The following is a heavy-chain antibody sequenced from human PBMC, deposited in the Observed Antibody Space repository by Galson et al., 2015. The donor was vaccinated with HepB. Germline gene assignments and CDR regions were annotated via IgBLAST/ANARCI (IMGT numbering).Heavy chain of an antibody. Sequence: SLRLSCAASGFTFSSYSMNWVRQAPGKGLEWVSYISSSSSTIYYADSVKGRFTISRDNAKNSLYLQMNSLRAEDTAVYYCASGGSGSYYRVGNYWGQGTLVTVSS. J-gene: IGHJ4*02. CDR1: GFTFSSYS. V-gene: IGHV3-48*01. CDR2: ISSSSSTI. CDR3: ASGGSGSYYRVGNY. D-gene: IGHD3-10*01.